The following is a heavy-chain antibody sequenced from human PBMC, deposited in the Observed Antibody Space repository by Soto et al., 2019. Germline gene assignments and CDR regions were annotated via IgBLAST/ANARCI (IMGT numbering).Heavy chain of an antibody. CDR1: VYTFTSYG. V-gene: IGHV1-18*01. Sequence: ASGKVSCKASVYTFTSYGISWVRQAPGQGLEWMGWISAYNGNTNYAQKLQGRVTMTTDTSTSTAYMELRSLRSDDTAVYYCAKNDYGDYYFDYWGQGTLVTVS. CDR3: AKNDYGDYYFDY. J-gene: IGHJ4*02. D-gene: IGHD4-17*01. CDR2: ISAYNGNT.